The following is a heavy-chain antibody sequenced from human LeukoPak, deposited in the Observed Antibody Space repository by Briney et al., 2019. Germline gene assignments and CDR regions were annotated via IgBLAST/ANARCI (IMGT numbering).Heavy chain of an antibody. CDR3: ARDKAWGSHWFDP. D-gene: IGHD3-16*01. Sequence: PSETLSLTCTVSGGSVSSTSYYWGWIRQPPGKGLEWIGGFYYSGITSHNPSLKSRVTISIDTSKSQFSLNLISVTAADTAVYYCARDKAWGSHWFDPWGQGTLVTVSS. CDR1: GGSVSSTSYY. V-gene: IGHV4-39*07. J-gene: IGHJ5*02. CDR2: FYYSGIT.